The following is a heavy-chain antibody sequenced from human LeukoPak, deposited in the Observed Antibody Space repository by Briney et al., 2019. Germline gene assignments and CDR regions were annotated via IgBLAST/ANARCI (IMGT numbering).Heavy chain of an antibody. J-gene: IGHJ4*02. D-gene: IGHD6-19*01. CDR1: GGSFSGYY. CDR3: AKDVIAVAGSFDY. V-gene: IGHV3-23*01. Sequence: ETLSLTCAVYGGSFSGYYWSWIRQPPGKGLEWVSAISGSGGSTYYADSVKGRFTISRDNSKNTLYLQMNSLRAEDTAVYYCAKDVIAVAGSFDYWGQGTLVTVSS. CDR2: ISGSGGST.